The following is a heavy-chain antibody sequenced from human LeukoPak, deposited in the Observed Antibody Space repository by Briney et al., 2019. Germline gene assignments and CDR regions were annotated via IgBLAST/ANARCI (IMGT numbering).Heavy chain of an antibody. J-gene: IGHJ4*02. D-gene: IGHD3-22*01. Sequence: GGSLRLSCAASEFTFSLYAMNWVRQAPGKGLEWVANIKQDGGDKYYADSVKGRFTISRDNAKKSLYLHMNSLRAEDTALYFCARDLYYGSSAYFEGYFDYWGQGALVTVSS. V-gene: IGHV3-7*01. CDR2: IKQDGGDK. CDR3: ARDLYYGSSAYFEGYFDY. CDR1: EFTFSLYA.